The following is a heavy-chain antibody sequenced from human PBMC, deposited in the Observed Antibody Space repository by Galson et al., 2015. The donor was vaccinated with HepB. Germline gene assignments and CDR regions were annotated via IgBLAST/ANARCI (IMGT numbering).Heavy chain of an antibody. Sequence: SLRLSCAASGFTFSSYGMHWVRQAPGKGLEWVAVIWYDGSNKYYADTVKGRFTISRDNSKNTLYLQMNSLRAEDTAVYYCARGWTVVRGSPGGMDVWGQGTTVTVSS. D-gene: IGHD3-10*01. J-gene: IGHJ6*02. CDR2: IWYDGSNK. V-gene: IGHV3-33*01. CDR3: ARGWTVVRGSPGGMDV. CDR1: GFTFSSYG.